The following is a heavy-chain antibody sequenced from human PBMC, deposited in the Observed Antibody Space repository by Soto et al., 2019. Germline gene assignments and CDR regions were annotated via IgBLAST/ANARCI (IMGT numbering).Heavy chain of an antibody. CDR3: AXDQYDFRSGSYYYAMEV. D-gene: IGHD3-3*01. V-gene: IGHV4-61*01. J-gene: IGHJ6*02. CDR1: GGSVSSESHY. CDR2: IYYTGST. Sequence: SETLSLTCTVSGGSVSSESHYWSWIRQTPGKGLEWIGYIYYTGSTNYNPSLKGRVTMSVDTSRDQVSLRLRSVTRADTAVYYCAXDQYDFRSGSYYYAMEVWGQGTKVTVSS.